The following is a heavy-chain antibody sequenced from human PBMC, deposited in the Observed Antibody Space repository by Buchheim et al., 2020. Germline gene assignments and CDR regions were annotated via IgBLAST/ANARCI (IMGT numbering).Heavy chain of an antibody. CDR3: ARVRYYDSSGYYPDY. CDR1: GFTFSSYS. Sequence: EVQLVESGGGLVKPGGSLRLSCAASGFTFSSYSMNWVRQAPGKGLEWVSSISSRSGYIYYADSMKGRFTISRDNAKNSLYLQMNSLRAEDTAVYYCARVRYYDSSGYYPDYWGQGTL. V-gene: IGHV3-21*01. D-gene: IGHD3-22*01. J-gene: IGHJ4*02. CDR2: ISSRSGYI.